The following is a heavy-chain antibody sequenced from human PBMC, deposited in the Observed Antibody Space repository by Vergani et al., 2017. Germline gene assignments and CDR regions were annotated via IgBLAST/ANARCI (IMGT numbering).Heavy chain of an antibody. Sequence: EVQLVESGGGLVQPGGSLRLSCAASGFTFSSYSMNWVRQAPGKGLEWVAFIGSSGPYINYADSVKGRFIISRANTNNSLFLQLGSLRAEDAAVYYCARDCTSGGCPDNYGMDVWGQGATVTVSS. D-gene: IGHD2-8*01. J-gene: IGHJ6*02. CDR3: ARDCTSGGCPDNYGMDV. V-gene: IGHV3-21*06. CDR2: IGSSGPYI. CDR1: GFTFSSYS.